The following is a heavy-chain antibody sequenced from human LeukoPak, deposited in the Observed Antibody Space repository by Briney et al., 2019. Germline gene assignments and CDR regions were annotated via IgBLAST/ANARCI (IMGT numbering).Heavy chain of an antibody. CDR3: ARDPCSGCPTDY. V-gene: IGHV3-21*01. Sequence: GGSLRLSCAASRFTFSSYSMNWVRQAPGKGLEWVSSISSSSSYIYYADSVKGRFTISRDNAKNSLYLQMNSLRAEDTAVYYCARDPCSGCPTDYWGQGTLVTVSS. CDR1: RFTFSSYS. J-gene: IGHJ4*02. CDR2: ISSSSSYI. D-gene: IGHD6-19*01.